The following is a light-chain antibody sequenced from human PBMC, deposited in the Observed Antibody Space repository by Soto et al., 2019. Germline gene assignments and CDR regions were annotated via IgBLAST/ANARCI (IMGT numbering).Light chain of an antibody. V-gene: IGKV1-39*01. CDR2: AAS. CDR3: QQSYIVPHT. J-gene: IGKJ2*01. CDR1: QNIFSY. Sequence: DIQMTQSPSSLSASVGDRVTITCRASQNIFSYLSWYQHKPGKAPKLLIYAASSLQSGVPSRFSGSGSGTDFALTISSLQPEDFATFYCQQSYIVPHTFGQGTKVEI.